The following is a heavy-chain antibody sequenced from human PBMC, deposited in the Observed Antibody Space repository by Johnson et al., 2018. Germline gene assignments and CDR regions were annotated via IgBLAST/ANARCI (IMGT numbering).Heavy chain of an antibody. Sequence: QVQLQESGPGLVKPSQTLSLTCIVSGGFVSSDGYYWNWIRQPAGKGPEWLGRIYASGNTDYAPSLKRRVAISMDKSKNRFSLRLSSVTAADSAVYYCAREVYGYGHDAFDIWGQGTMVTVSS. CDR1: GGFVSSDGYY. J-gene: IGHJ3*02. D-gene: IGHD5-18*01. CDR3: AREVYGYGHDAFDI. V-gene: IGHV4-61*02. CDR2: IYASGNT.